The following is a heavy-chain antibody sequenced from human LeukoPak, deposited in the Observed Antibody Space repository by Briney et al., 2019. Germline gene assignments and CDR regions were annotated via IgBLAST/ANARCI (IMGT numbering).Heavy chain of an antibody. CDR1: GGSTSSSLHY. Sequence: PSETLSLTCSVSGGSTSSSLHYWAWTRQPPGKGLEWLATISESGTTYYNPSLKSRVTMSVDTSKNQFSLKLSSVTAADTAVYYCARRGGRRYYGSGTYFNDYYFDYWGQGTLVTVSS. CDR2: ISESGTT. J-gene: IGHJ4*02. D-gene: IGHD3-10*01. V-gene: IGHV4-39*01. CDR3: ARRGGRRYYGSGTYFNDYYFDY.